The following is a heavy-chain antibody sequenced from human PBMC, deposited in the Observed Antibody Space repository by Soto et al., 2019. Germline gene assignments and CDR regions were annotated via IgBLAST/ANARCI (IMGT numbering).Heavy chain of an antibody. D-gene: IGHD3-10*01. CDR2: IHYSGST. J-gene: IGHJ5*02. V-gene: IGHV4-59*01. CDR3: PSSGSGSYPRFYP. CDR1: GGSISSYY. Sequence: QVQLQESGPGLVKPSETLSLTCTVSGGSISSYYWSWIRQPPGKGLEWIGYIHYSGSTNYNPSLTRPLTISVDSSQTPFSLTLRSVTAADTAVYYSPSSGSGSYPRFYPCGPGTLVTVSS.